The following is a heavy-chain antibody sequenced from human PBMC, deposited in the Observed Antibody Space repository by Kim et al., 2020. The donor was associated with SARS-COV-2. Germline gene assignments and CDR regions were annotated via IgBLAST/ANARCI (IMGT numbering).Heavy chain of an antibody. Sequence: GGSLRLSCAASGFTVSSNYMSWVRQAPGKGLEWVSVIYSGGSTYYADSVKGRFTISRHNSKNTLYLQMNSLRAEDTAVYYCARVGYYGSGSFPRYYYGMDVWGQGTTVTVSS. CDR3: ARVGYYGSGSFPRYYYGMDV. CDR2: IYSGGST. V-gene: IGHV3-53*04. J-gene: IGHJ6*02. D-gene: IGHD3-10*01. CDR1: GFTVSSNY.